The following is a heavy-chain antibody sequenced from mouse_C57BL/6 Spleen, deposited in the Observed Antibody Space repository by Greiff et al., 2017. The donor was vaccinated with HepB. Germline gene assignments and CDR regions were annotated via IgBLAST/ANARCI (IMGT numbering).Heavy chain of an antibody. V-gene: IGHV1-82*01. CDR1: GYAFSSSW. CDR3: ARFYYSNYGGYFDY. CDR2: IYPGDGDT. D-gene: IGHD2-5*01. Sequence: VHLVESGPELVKPGASVKISCKASGYAFSSSWMNWVKQRPGKGLEWIGRIYPGDGDTNYNGKFKGKATLTADKSSSTAYMQLSSLTSEDSAVYFCARFYYSNYGGYFDYWGQGTTLTVSS. J-gene: IGHJ2*01.